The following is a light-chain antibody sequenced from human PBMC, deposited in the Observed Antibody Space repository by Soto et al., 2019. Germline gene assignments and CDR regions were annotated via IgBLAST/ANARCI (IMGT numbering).Light chain of an antibody. CDR3: MKGTHWPWT. CDR1: QILIHSDGDTY. J-gene: IGKJ1*01. Sequence: DVVMTQSPLCLPVTLGQPASISCRSSQILIHSDGDTYLNWFQQRPGQSPGRLIYKVSDRDSGVPARFSGSGSCTDFTLKTSRVEAEDVGIYYCMKGTHWPWTFGHGTEVEIK. CDR2: KVS. V-gene: IGKV2-30*02.